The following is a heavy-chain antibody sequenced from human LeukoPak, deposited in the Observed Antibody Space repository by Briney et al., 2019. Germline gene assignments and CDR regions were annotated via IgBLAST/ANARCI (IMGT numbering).Heavy chain of an antibody. CDR2: ISAYNGNT. CDR3: ARDHQYSSGMFALDY. V-gene: IGHV1-18*01. Sequence: ASVKVSCKASGYTFTSYGISWVRQAPGQGLEWMGWISAYNGNTNYAQKLKDRVTMTTDTSTSTAYMELRSLRSDNTAVYYCARDHQYSSGMFALDYWGQGTLVTVSS. J-gene: IGHJ4*02. D-gene: IGHD6-19*01. CDR1: GYTFTSYG.